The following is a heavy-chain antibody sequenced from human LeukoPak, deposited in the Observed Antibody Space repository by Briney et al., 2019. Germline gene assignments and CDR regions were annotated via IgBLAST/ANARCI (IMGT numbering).Heavy chain of an antibody. J-gene: IGHJ6*02. CDR2: ITGSGGNT. V-gene: IGHV3-23*01. CDR1: GFTLSSYA. Sequence: GGSLRLSCAASGFTLSSYAMTWVRQAPGKGLEWVSAITGSGGNTYYTDSVKGRFTVSRDNSKNSLYLQMNSLRAEDTAVYYCAGIRYCSSNSCPGHYYYGMDVWGQGTMVTVSS. D-gene: IGHD2-2*01. CDR3: AGIRYCSSNSCPGHYYYGMDV.